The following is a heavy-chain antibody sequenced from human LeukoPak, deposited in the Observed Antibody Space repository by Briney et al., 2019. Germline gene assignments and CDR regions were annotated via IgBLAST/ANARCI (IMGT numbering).Heavy chain of an antibody. V-gene: IGHV1-8*01. J-gene: IGHJ6*02. CDR2: MNPNSGNT. CDR3: ARVSMTTGIFGMDV. D-gene: IGHD4-17*01. Sequence: GASVKVSCKASGYTFTSYDINWVRQAPGQGLEWMGWMNPNSGNTGYAQKFQGRVTMTRNTPISTAYMELSSLRSEDTAVYYCARVSMTTGIFGMDVWGQGTTVTVSS. CDR1: GYTFTSYD.